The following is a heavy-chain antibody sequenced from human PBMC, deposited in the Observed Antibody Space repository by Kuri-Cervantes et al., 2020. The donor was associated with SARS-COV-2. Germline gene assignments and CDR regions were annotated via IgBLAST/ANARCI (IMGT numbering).Heavy chain of an antibody. V-gene: IGHV3-30-3*01. D-gene: IGHD5-12*01. CDR2: ISYDGSNK. Sequence: GESLKISCAASGFTFSSYAMHWVRQAPGKGLEWVAVISYDGSNKYYADSVKGRFTISRDNAKNSLYLQMNSLRAEDTAVYYCARRWATISVVWYFDLWGRGTLVTVSS. CDR3: ARRWATISVVWYFDL. CDR1: GFTFSSYA. J-gene: IGHJ2*01.